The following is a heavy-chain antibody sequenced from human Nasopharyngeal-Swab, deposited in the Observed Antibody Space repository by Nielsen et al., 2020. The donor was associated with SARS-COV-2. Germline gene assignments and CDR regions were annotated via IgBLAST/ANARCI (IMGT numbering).Heavy chain of an antibody. Sequence: SETLSLTCAVSGGSISSGGYSWSWIRQPPGKGLEWIGYIYHSGSTYYNPSLKSRVTISEDRSKNQFSLKLSSVTAADTAVYYCAGYCSSTSCYKDDAFDIWGQGTMVTVSS. CDR3: AGYCSSTSCYKDDAFDI. J-gene: IGHJ3*02. D-gene: IGHD2-2*03. CDR2: IYHSGST. CDR1: GGSISSGGYS. V-gene: IGHV4-30-2*01.